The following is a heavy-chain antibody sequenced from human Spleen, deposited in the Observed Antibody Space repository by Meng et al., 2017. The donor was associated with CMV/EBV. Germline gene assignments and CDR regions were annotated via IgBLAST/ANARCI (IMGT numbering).Heavy chain of an antibody. V-gene: IGHV1-8*01. CDR2: MNPNSGYT. CDR3: ARGLIAITPGLDY. CDR1: GYTFTSYG. J-gene: IGHJ4*02. Sequence: ASGYTFTSYGINWVRQAPGQGLEWVGWMNPNSGYTGYAQKFQDRVTLTSSTSMSTAYMELSSLTSNDTAVYFCARGLIAITPGLDYWGQGALVTVSS. D-gene: IGHD4-23*01.